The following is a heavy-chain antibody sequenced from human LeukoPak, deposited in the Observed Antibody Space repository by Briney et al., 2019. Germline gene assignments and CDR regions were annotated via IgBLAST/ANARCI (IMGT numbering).Heavy chain of an antibody. V-gene: IGHV4-59*08. Sequence: SETLSLTCTVSGGSISSYYWSWIRQPPGKGLEWIGYIYYSGSTNYNPSLKSRVTISVDTSKNQFSLKLSSVTAADTVVYYCARRKTATGAFDIWGQGTMVTVSS. CDR2: IYYSGST. CDR3: ARRKTATGAFDI. D-gene: IGHD2-15*01. CDR1: GGSISSYY. J-gene: IGHJ3*02.